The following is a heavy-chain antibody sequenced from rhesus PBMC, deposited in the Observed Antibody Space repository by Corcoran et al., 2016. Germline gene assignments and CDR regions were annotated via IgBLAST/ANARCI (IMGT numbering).Heavy chain of an antibody. D-gene: IGHD3-3*01. CDR1: GGSISGYYY. J-gene: IGHJ2*01. Sequence: QVQLHQWGEGLVKPSETLSLTCAVYGGSISGYYYWSWIRQPPGKGLEGIRYIYGITASTSYNPSLKNRVTISTDTSKTQFSLKLNSLTAADTAVYYCARDHNTMFNYWYFDLWGPGTPITISS. CDR3: ARDHNTMFNYWYFDL. CDR2: IYGITAST. V-gene: IGHV4-73*01.